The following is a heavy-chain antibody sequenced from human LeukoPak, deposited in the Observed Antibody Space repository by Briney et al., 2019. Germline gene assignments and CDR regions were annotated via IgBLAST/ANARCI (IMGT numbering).Heavy chain of an antibody. J-gene: IGHJ4*02. Sequence: SQTLSLTCAISGDSVPSNSAAWNWIRQSPSRGLEWLGRTYYRSKWYNDYSVSVKSRITINPDTSKNQFSLQLNSVTPEDTAVYFCARDLAGFGGYSYGMVDYWGQGTLVTVSS. V-gene: IGHV6-1*01. D-gene: IGHD5-18*01. CDR3: ARDLAGFGGYSYGMVDY. CDR2: TYYRSKWYN. CDR1: GDSVPSNSAA.